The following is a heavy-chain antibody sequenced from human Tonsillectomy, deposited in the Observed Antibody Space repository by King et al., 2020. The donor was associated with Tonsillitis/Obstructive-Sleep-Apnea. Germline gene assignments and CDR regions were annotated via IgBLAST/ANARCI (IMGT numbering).Heavy chain of an antibody. D-gene: IGHD6-19*01. J-gene: IGHJ6*02. CDR1: GFTFDDYT. V-gene: IGHV3-43*01. CDR2: ISWDGGNT. CDR3: AKDTGWYYGLRYYDMDV. Sequence: VQLVESGGVVVQPGGSLRLSCAASGFTFDDYTIHWVRQAPGKGLEWVSLISWDGGNTYYADSVKGRFTISRDNSKNSLSLQMNSLRTEDTALYYCAKDTGWYYGLRYYDMDVWGQGTTVTVSS.